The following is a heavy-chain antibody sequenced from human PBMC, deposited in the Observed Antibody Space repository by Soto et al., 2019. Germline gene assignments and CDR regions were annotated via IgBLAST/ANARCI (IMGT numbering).Heavy chain of an antibody. CDR3: PRGRYGDY. CDR2: ISAHNGNT. Sequence: QVHLVQSGAEVKKPGASVKVSCKASDYTFTSYGITWVRQAPGQGLEWMGWISAHNGNTDYAQKLQGRVIVTRDTSTSTAYMELRSLISDDTAVYYCPRGRYGDYWGQGALVTVSS. D-gene: IGHD1-1*01. V-gene: IGHV1-18*01. CDR1: DYTFTSYG. J-gene: IGHJ4*02.